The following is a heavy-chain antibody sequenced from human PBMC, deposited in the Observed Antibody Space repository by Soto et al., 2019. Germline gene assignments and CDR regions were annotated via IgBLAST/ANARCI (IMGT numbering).Heavy chain of an antibody. D-gene: IGHD1-26*01. V-gene: IGHV5-51*01. CDR3: ARRGSGSYGADWFDP. Sequence: PGESLKISCKGSGCSFTSYWIGWVRQMPGKGLEWMGIIYPGDSDTRYSPSFQGQVTISADKSISTAYLQWSSLKASDTAMYYCARRGSGSYGADWFDPWGQGTLVTVSS. CDR1: GCSFTSYW. J-gene: IGHJ5*02. CDR2: IYPGDSDT.